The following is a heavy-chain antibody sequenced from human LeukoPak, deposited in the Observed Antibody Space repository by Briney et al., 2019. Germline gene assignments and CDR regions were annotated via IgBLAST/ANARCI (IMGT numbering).Heavy chain of an antibody. CDR2: VYYNGST. CDR3: ARRGVTGEYFDY. Sequence: SETLSLTCAVSGGSISSRSYYWGWTRQPPGKGLECIGSVYYNGSTYPNPSLKSRVTISVDTSKNQFSLKLSSVTAADTAVYYCARRGVTGEYFDYWGPGTLVTVSS. D-gene: IGHD4-11*01. V-gene: IGHV4-39*01. CDR1: GGSISSRSYY. J-gene: IGHJ4*02.